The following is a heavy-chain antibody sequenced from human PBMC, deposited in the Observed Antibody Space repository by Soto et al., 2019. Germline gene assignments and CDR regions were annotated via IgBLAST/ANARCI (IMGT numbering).Heavy chain of an antibody. J-gene: IGHJ4*02. D-gene: IGHD3-10*01. Sequence: GASVKVSCKASGGTFSSYAISWVRQAPGQGLEWMGGIIPIFGTANYAQKFQGRVTITADESTSTAYMELSSLRSEDTAVYYCARDAGKLGPRIYYFDYWGQGTLVTVSS. CDR1: GGTFSSYA. CDR2: IIPIFGTA. V-gene: IGHV1-69*13. CDR3: ARDAGKLGPRIYYFDY.